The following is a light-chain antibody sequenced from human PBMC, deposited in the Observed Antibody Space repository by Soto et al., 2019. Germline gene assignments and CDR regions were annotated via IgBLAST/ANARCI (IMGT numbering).Light chain of an antibody. Sequence: EIVLTQSPGTLSLSPGERATLSCRASQSVTSNYLAWYQQKPGQAPRLLIYGASSRATGIPDRFSGSGSGTDFTLTISRLEPEDFAVYYCQQHGSSRFPCGPGTRVDIK. J-gene: IGKJ3*01. V-gene: IGKV3-20*01. CDR3: QQHGSSRFP. CDR2: GAS. CDR1: QSVTSNY.